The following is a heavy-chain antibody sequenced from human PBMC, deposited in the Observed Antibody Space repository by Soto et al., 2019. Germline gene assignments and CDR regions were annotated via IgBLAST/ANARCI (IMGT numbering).Heavy chain of an antibody. CDR2: IFADGST. J-gene: IGHJ4*02. CDR1: GGSVNNYY. CDR3: VRDHADVVVGTGFAS. D-gene: IGHD2-21*01. Sequence: QVQLQESAPGLVKPSETLSLICTVSGGSVNNYYWGWVRQPAGKGLEWIGRIFADGSTTYNPSLMGRFTLSVDTSRNQLSLELTSMTAADTAVYYCVRDHADVVVGTGFASWGQGAPVTVSS. V-gene: IGHV4-4*07.